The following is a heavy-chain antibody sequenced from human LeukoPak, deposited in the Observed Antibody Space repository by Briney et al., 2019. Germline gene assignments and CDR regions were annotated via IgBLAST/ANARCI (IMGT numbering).Heavy chain of an antibody. CDR1: GFTFDDCT. J-gene: IGHJ4*02. Sequence: GGSLRLSCAASGFTFDDCTMHWVRQAPGKGLEWVSLISWDGGSTSYADSVKGRFTISRDNSKNSLYLQMNSLRTEDTALYYCAKGGSFNFDYWGQGTLVTVSS. V-gene: IGHV3-43*01. CDR2: ISWDGGST. D-gene: IGHD3-10*01. CDR3: AKGGSFNFDY.